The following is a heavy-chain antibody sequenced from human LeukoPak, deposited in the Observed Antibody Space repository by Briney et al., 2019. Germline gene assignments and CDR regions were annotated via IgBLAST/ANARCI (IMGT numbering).Heavy chain of an antibody. V-gene: IGHV1-8*02. CDR3: ARELGVRGFDP. CDR1: GYTFTSYD. Sequence: ASVKVSCKASGYTFTSYDINWVRQATGQGLEWMGWLNPNSGNTGYAQKLQGRVTMTTDTSTSTAYMELRSLRSDDTAVYYCARELGVRGFDPWGQGTLVTVSS. CDR2: LNPNSGNT. D-gene: IGHD3-10*01. J-gene: IGHJ5*02.